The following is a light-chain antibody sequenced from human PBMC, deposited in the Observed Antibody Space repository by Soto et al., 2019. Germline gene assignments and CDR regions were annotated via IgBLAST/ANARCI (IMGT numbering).Light chain of an antibody. CDR3: HQSNDWWT. Sequence: IVLTQSPATLSVSPGERATLSCRASQSVGADLAWYQRKPGQAPRLLIYGASSRAPGIPARFSGSGSGTEFTLTISSLQSEDFAVYYCHQSNDWWTFGQGTKVEIK. V-gene: IGKV3-15*01. J-gene: IGKJ1*01. CDR1: QSVGAD. CDR2: GAS.